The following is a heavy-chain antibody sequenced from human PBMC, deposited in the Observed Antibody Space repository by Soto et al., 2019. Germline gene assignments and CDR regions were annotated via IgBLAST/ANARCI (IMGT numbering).Heavy chain of an antibody. CDR3: ARDGYYYGSGKV. V-gene: IGHV4-30-4*01. CDR1: GGSISSGDYY. D-gene: IGHD3-10*01. J-gene: IGHJ4*02. CDR2: IYYSGST. Sequence: QVQLQESGPGLVKPSQTLSLTCTVSGGSISSGDYYWSWIRQPPGKGLEWIGYIYYSGSTYYNPSLTSRVTISVDTTKNQFSLKLSSVTAADTAVYYWARDGYYYGSGKVWGQGTLVTVSS.